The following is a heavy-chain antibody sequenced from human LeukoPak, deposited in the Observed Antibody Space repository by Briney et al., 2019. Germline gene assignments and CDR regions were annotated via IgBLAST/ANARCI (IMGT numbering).Heavy chain of an antibody. Sequence: GGSLRLSCEASGFSVSNNYMTWVRQAPGKGLEWVSVIYSGGTTYYGDSVEGRFAISRDNSRNTLNLQMNSLRAEDTAVYFCARGQSGDPAFDIWGQGTMVTVSS. V-gene: IGHV3-53*01. J-gene: IGHJ3*02. CDR3: ARGQSGDPAFDI. D-gene: IGHD4-17*01. CDR2: IYSGGTT. CDR1: GFSVSNNY.